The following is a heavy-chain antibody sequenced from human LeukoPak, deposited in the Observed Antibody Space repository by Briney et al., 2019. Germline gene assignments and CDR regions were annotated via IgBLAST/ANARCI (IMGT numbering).Heavy chain of an antibody. J-gene: IGHJ4*02. D-gene: IGHD3-10*01. V-gene: IGHV3-23*01. CDR1: GFTFSSYA. Sequence: GGSLRLSCAASGFTFSSYAMSWVRQAPGKGLEWVSAISGSGGSTYYADSVKGRFTISRDNSKNTLYLQMNSLRAEDTAVYYCAKEGLLWFGEPSPYFDYWGQGTLVTASS. CDR3: AKEGLLWFGEPSPYFDY. CDR2: ISGSGGST.